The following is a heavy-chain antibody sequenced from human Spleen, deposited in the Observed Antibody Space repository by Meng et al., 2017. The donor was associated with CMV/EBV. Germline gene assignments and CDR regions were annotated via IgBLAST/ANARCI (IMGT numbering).Heavy chain of an antibody. CDR3: AKVRRYCSSTSCQVGYFDY. J-gene: IGHJ4*02. CDR2: IYHSGST. V-gene: IGHV4-4*02. Sequence: AETLSLTCAVSGGSISSSNWWSWVRQPPGKGLEWIGEIYHSGSTNYNTSLKSRVTISVDKSKNQFSLKLSSVTAADTAVYYCAKVRRYCSSTSCQVGYFDYWGQGTLVTVSS. D-gene: IGHD2-2*01. CDR1: GGSISSSNW.